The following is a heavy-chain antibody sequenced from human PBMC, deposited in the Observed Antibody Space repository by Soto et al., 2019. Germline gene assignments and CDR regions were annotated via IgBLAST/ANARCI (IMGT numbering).Heavy chain of an antibody. V-gene: IGHV3-74*01. CDR3: VRDIR. CDR1: GFTFNNFW. Sequence: LVESGGGLVQPGGSLRLSCAASGFTFNNFWMYWVRQTPEKGLVWVSGINSDGTTTIYADSVKGRFTISRDNAKNTLYLQMNSLTVEDTAIYYCVRDIRWGQGTLVTVSS. J-gene: IGHJ4*02. CDR2: INSDGTTT.